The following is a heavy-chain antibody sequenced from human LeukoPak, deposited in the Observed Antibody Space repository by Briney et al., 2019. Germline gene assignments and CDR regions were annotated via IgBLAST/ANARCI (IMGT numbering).Heavy chain of an antibody. CDR1: GYTFTSYG. CDR3: ARGFVAAGYDAFDI. Sequence: ASVKVSCKASGYTFTSYGISWVRQAPGQGLEWMGWISAYNGNTNYAQKLQGRVTMTTDTSTSTAYMELRSLRSDDMAAYYCARGFVAAGYDAFDIWGQGTMVTVSS. CDR2: ISAYNGNT. D-gene: IGHD5-18*01. V-gene: IGHV1-18*03. J-gene: IGHJ3*02.